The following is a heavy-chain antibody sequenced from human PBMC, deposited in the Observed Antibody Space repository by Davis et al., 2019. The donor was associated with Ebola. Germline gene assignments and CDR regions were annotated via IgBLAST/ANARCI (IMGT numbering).Heavy chain of an antibody. J-gene: IGHJ4*02. D-gene: IGHD3-3*01. V-gene: IGHV3-48*02. Sequence: GESLKISCAASGFTFSSYAMHWVRQAPGKGLEWVSYISSSSSTIYYADSVKGRFTISRDNAKNSLYLQMNSLRDEDTAVYYCARDRFPYDFWSGYPGPFDYWGQGTLVTVSS. CDR2: ISSSSSTI. CDR1: GFTFSSYA. CDR3: ARDRFPYDFWSGYPGPFDY.